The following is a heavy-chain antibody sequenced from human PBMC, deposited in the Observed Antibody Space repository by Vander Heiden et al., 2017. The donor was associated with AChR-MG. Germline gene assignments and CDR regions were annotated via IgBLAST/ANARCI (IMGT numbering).Heavy chain of an antibody. Sequence: QVQLVESGGGVVQPGRSLRLSCAASGFTFSRYGMHGVRQAPGKGLEWVAVIWYDGSNKYYADSVKGRFTISRDNSKNTLYLQMNSLRAEDTAVYYCAREVGWHGWTINPSPNWFDPWGQGTLVTVSS. V-gene: IGHV3-33*01. J-gene: IGHJ5*02. CDR1: GFTFSRYG. CDR2: IWYDGSNK. CDR3: AREVGWHGWTINPSPNWFDP. D-gene: IGHD6-19*01.